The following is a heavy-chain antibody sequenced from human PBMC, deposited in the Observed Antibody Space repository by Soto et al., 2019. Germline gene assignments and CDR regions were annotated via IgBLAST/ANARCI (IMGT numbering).Heavy chain of an antibody. D-gene: IGHD2-15*01. V-gene: IGHV3-30*18. Sequence: QVQLVESGGGVVQPGMSLRLSCAASGFTFSSYGMHWVRQAPGKGLEWVAVISYDGSNKYYADSVKGRFTISRDNSKNTQYLQMNSLRGEDTAVYYCAKDLKFYSYYYYGMDVWGQGTTVTVSS. CDR2: ISYDGSNK. J-gene: IGHJ6*02. CDR3: AKDLKFYSYYYYGMDV. CDR1: GFTFSSYG.